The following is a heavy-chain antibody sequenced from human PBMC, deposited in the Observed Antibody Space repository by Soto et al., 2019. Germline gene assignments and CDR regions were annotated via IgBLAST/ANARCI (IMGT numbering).Heavy chain of an antibody. Sequence: GGSLRLSCAASGFTFSSYWMHWVRQAPGKGLVWVSRINSDGSSTSYADSVKGRFTISRDNAKNTLYLQMNSLRAEDTAVYYCAIAQWESKPWFGELSTPVWFDPWGQGTLVTVSS. CDR1: GFTFSSYW. CDR2: INSDGSST. D-gene: IGHD3-10*01. J-gene: IGHJ5*02. V-gene: IGHV3-74*01. CDR3: AIAQWESKPWFGELSTPVWFDP.